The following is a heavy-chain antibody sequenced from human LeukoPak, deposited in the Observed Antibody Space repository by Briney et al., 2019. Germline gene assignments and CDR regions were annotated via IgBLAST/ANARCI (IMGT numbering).Heavy chain of an antibody. D-gene: IGHD3-10*01. CDR3: ARHTGSGSYFDY. CDR1: GGSISSSSDY. V-gene: IGHV4-39*01. CDR2: IYYSGST. Sequence: SETLSVTCTVSGGSISSSSDYWGWIRQPPGKGLEWIGNIYYSGSTYYNPSLKSRVTISVDTSKNQFSLKLSSVTAADTGVYYCARHTGSGSYFDYWGQGSLVTVSS. J-gene: IGHJ4*02.